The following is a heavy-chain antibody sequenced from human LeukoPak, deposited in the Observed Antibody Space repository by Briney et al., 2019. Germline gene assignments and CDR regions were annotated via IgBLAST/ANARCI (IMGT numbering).Heavy chain of an antibody. CDR2: INPSGGST. V-gene: IGHV1-46*01. J-gene: IGHJ5*02. CDR1: GYTFTSYY. Sequence: ASVKVSCKASGYTFTSYYMHWVRQAPGQGLEWMGIINPSGGSTSYAQKFQGRVTMTRDTSTSTVYMELSSLRSEDTAVCYCARVGYSSSWYHSFDPWGQGTLVTVSS. D-gene: IGHD6-13*01. CDR3: ARVGYSSSWYHSFDP.